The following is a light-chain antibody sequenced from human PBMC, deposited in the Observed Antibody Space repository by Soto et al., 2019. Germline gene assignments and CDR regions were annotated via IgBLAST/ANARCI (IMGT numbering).Light chain of an antibody. J-gene: IGKJ2*01. CDR2: DAS. CDR3: QQRSNWPPYT. V-gene: IGKV3-11*01. Sequence: EIVLTQSPATLSLSPGERATLSCRASQSVSSYSAWYQQKPGQAPRLLIYDASNRATGIPARFSGSGSGTDFTLTISSLEPEDFAVYYCQQRSNWPPYTFGQGTKLEIE. CDR1: QSVSSY.